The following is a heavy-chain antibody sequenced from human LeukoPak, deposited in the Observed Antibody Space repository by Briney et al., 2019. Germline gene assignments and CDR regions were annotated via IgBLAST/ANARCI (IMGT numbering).Heavy chain of an antibody. V-gene: IGHV3-30*02. CDR1: GFTFSSNG. CDR3: AKDNSGSYGY. D-gene: IGHD1-26*01. CDR2: IRYDGSNK. J-gene: IGHJ4*02. Sequence: GGSLRHSCAASGFTFSSNGMHWVRQAPGKGLEWVAFIRYDGSNKYYADSVKGRFTISRDNSKNTLYLQMNSLRAEDTAVYYCAKDNSGSYGYWGQGTLVTVSS.